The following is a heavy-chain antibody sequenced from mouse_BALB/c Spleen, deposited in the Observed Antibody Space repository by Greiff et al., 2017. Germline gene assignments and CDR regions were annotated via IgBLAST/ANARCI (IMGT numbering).Heavy chain of an antibody. CDR1: GFSLTSYG. J-gene: IGHJ4*01. Sequence: VHLVESGPGLVQPSQSLSITCTVSGFSLTSYGVHWVRQSPGKGLEWLGVIWSGGSTDYNAAFISRLSISKDNSKSQVFFKMNSLQANDTAIYYCARNGGSSYDYAMDYWGQGTSVTVSS. D-gene: IGHD1-1*01. CDR2: IWSGGST. CDR3: ARNGGSSYDYAMDY. V-gene: IGHV2-2*02.